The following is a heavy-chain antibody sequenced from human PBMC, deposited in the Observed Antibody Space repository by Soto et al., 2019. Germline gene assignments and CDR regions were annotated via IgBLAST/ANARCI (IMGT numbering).Heavy chain of an antibody. CDR1: GYTFTSYG. CDR3: ARVDYGGYYYYGMDV. V-gene: IGHV1-18*01. J-gene: IGHJ6*02. D-gene: IGHD4-17*01. CDR2: ISAYNGNT. Sequence: GASVKVSCKASGYTFTSYGISWVRQAPGQGLEWMGWISAYNGNTNYAQKLQGRVTMTTDTSTSTAYMELRSLRSDDTALYYCARVDYGGYYYYGMDVWGQGTTVTVSS.